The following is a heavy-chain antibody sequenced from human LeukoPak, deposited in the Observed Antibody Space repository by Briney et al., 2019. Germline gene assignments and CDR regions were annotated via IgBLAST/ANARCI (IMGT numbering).Heavy chain of an antibody. CDR3: AKDQVYNSGYVSDY. CDR2: ISGGGGTT. D-gene: IGHD3-22*01. Sequence: PGGSLRLSCAASGFTFSSYAMSWVRQAPGKGLEWVSGISGGGGTTYYADSVKGRFTISRDNSKNTLNLQMNSLRAEDTAIYYCAKDQVYNSGYVSDYWGQGTLVTVSS. J-gene: IGHJ4*02. V-gene: IGHV3-23*01. CDR1: GFTFSSYA.